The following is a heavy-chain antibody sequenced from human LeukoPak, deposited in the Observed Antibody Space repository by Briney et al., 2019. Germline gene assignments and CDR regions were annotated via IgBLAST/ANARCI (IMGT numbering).Heavy chain of an antibody. D-gene: IGHD6-19*01. CDR1: GGSSSGYY. V-gene: IGHV4-34*01. J-gene: IGHJ4*02. CDR3: ARERQWLVRVIDY. CDR2: INHSGST. Sequence: SETLSLTCAVYGGSSSGYYWSWIRQPPGKGLEWIGEINHSGSTNYNPSLKSRVTISVDTSKNQFSLKLSSVTAADTAVYYCARERQWLVRVIDYWGQGTLVTVSS.